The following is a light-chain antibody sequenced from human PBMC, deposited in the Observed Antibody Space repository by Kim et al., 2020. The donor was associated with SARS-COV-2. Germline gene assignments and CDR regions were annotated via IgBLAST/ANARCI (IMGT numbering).Light chain of an antibody. CDR2: STT. V-gene: IGLV1-47*01. Sequence: GQRFTLSCSGSSSNIGSLSVHWYQQFPGAAPKLLIYSTTHRPSGVPDRFSGSRSGTSASLAISGLRSEDETDYYCAAWDDSLSGLVFGGGTQLTVL. CDR3: AAWDDSLSGLV. J-gene: IGLJ2*01. CDR1: SSNIGSLS.